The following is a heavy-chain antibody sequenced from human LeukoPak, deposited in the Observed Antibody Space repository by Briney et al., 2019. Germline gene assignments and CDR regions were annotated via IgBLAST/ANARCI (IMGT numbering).Heavy chain of an antibody. CDR1: GGSISSYY. J-gene: IGHJ4*02. CDR3: ARYYDRRYYFDY. CDR2: IYHSGST. Sequence: SETLSLTCTVSGGSISSYYWSWIRQPPGKELEWIGYIYHSGSTNYNPSLKSRVTNCNPCLKSRVTISIDTSKNQFSLKLSSVTAADTAVYYCARYYDRRYYFDYWGQGTLVTVSS. D-gene: IGHD3-22*01. V-gene: IGHV4-59*01.